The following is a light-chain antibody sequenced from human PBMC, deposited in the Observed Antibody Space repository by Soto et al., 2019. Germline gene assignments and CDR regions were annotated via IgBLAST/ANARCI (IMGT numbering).Light chain of an antibody. CDR1: SSDIGAYDY. CDR2: EVT. V-gene: IGLV2-14*01. CDR3: SSHVGSSAFYV. J-gene: IGLJ1*01. Sequence: QSALTQPASVSGSPGQSITISCTGTSSDIGAYDYVSWYQQYPGRVPKLLIHEVTNRPSGVSDRFSGSKSGNTASLTISGLQTEDEADYYCSSHVGSSAFYVFGTGTKVTVL.